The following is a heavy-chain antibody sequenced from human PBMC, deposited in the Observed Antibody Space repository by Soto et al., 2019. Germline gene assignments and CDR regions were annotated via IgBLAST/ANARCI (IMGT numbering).Heavy chain of an antibody. D-gene: IGHD6-13*01. CDR1: GYSFTSYW. CDR3: SRTAATGKYYYGVDV. V-gene: IGHV5-51*01. CDR2: ICPGDSGT. J-gene: IGHJ6*02. Sequence: GESLKISCKGSGYSFTSYWIGWVRQMPGKGLEWMGIICPGDSGTGYSPSFQGQVTISADKSISTAYLQWSSLKASDTVMYYCSRTAATGKYYYGVDVWGQGTTVTVS.